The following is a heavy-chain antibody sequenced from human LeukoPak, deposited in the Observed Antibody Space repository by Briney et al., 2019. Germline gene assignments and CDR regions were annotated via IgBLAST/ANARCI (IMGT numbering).Heavy chain of an antibody. CDR1: GFSFSNYG. J-gene: IGHJ4*02. CDR3: AGGYSHFDY. D-gene: IGHD5-18*01. Sequence: GGSLRLSCAASGFSFSNYGMHWVRQAPGKGLEWVAVISSNGRNKYYADSVKGRFTIARDNSKNTLHLQMDTLRAEDTVVYYCAGGYSHFDYWGQGTLVTASS. CDR2: ISSNGRNK. V-gene: IGHV3-30*03.